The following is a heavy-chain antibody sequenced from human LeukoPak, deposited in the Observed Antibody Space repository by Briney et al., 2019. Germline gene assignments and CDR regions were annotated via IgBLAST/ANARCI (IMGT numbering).Heavy chain of an antibody. V-gene: IGHV4-4*07. Sequence: SETLSLTRAVYGGSFSGYYWSWIRQPAGKGLEWIGRIYTSGSTNYNPSLKSRVTMSVDTSKNQFSLKLSSVTAADTAVYYCARDRPDYYYGMDVWGQGTTVTVSS. CDR1: GGSFSGYY. CDR3: ARDRPDYYYGMDV. J-gene: IGHJ6*02. D-gene: IGHD1-14*01. CDR2: IYTSGST.